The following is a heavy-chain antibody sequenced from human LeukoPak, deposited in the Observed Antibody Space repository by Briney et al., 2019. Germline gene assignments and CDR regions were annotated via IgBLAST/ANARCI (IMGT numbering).Heavy chain of an antibody. D-gene: IGHD5-18*01. Sequence: GGSLRLSCAASGFTFSSYGMHWVRQAPGKGLEWVAVISYDGSNKYYADSVKGRFTISRDNSKNTLYLQMNSLRAEDAAVYYCAKPFFGDTAMLTDAFDIWGQGTMVTVSS. CDR3: AKPFFGDTAMLTDAFDI. J-gene: IGHJ3*02. V-gene: IGHV3-30*18. CDR2: ISYDGSNK. CDR1: GFTFSSYG.